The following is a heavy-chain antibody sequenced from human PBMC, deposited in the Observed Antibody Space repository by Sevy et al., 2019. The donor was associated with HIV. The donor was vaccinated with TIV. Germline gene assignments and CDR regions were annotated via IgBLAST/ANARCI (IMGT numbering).Heavy chain of an antibody. D-gene: IGHD1-26*01. CDR1: GFTFTDYY. CDR2: INPNDGAS. Sequence: AAVKVSCEASGFTFTDYYIHWVGQAPGQGLEWMGWINPNDGASRSAQRFQGRVTLTRDTSISTSYLEVSRLQSDDTAIYFCTRDGIYTHPWEFDYWSRGAVVTVSS. V-gene: IGHV1-2*02. J-gene: IGHJ4*01. CDR3: TRDGIYTHPWEFDY.